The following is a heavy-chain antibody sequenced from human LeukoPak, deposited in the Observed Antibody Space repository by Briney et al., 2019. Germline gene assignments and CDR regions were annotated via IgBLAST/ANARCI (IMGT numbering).Heavy chain of an antibody. Sequence: GGSLRLSCAASGFTFSSYWMSWVRQAPGKGLEWVANIKQDGSEKYYVDSVKGRFTVSRDNAKNSLYLQVNSLRAEDTAVYYCARLGNWGGNAFDIWGQGTMVTVSS. CDR2: IKQDGSEK. J-gene: IGHJ3*02. D-gene: IGHD7-27*01. CDR1: GFTFSSYW. V-gene: IGHV3-7*01. CDR3: ARLGNWGGNAFDI.